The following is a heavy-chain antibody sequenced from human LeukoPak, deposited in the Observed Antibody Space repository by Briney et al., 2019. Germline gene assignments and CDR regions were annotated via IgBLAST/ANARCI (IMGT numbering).Heavy chain of an antibody. CDR2: IGDTT. D-gene: IGHD3/OR15-3a*01. J-gene: IGHJ4*02. CDR1: GFTFSSYA. V-gene: IGHV3-23*01. Sequence: GGSLRLSCAASGFTFSSYAMSWVRQAPGKGLEWVSTIGDTTYYADSVKGRFTISRDDSKNTLYLEMKSLRAEDTAVYYCARLWPAASSSRFDYWGQGTLVTVSS. CDR3: ARLWPAASSSRFDY.